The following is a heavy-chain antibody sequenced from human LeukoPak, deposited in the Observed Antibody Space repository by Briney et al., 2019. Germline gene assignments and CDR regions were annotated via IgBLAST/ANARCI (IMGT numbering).Heavy chain of an antibody. V-gene: IGHV3-23*01. CDR2: IRSSGDST. CDR3: AKEVRESAWFYLDY. Sequence: GGSLRLSCAASGFTFKTYAMSWVRQAAGKGLEWVSGIRSSGDSTYYADSVKGRFTISRDNSRNTLYLQMNSLSAEDTAVYYCAKEVRESAWFYLDYWGQGTLATVSS. D-gene: IGHD3-10*01. J-gene: IGHJ4*02. CDR1: GFTFKTYA.